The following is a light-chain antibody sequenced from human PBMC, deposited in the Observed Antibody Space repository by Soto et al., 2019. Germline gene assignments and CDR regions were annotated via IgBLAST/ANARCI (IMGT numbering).Light chain of an antibody. Sequence: DIQMTRSPSSLSRSVEVRVIITCRASQTITNHFTWYQQKPGKAPKILIFAASTLQSGVPSRFSGSRYGPDFTLPISSMQSADFPTYYCQQSYSSPPTFGQGTQV. CDR3: QQSYSSPPT. V-gene: IGKV1-39*01. CDR2: AAS. CDR1: QTITNH. J-gene: IGKJ1*01.